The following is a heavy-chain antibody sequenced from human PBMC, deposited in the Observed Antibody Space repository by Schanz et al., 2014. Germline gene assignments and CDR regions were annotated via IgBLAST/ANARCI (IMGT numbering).Heavy chain of an antibody. Sequence: EVHLVESGGGLVQPGGSLRLSCAASGFNFSSYSLNWVRQAPGKGLEWVSSISYGTSYIYYAESVKGRFTISRDNAKNSLYLQMNGLRAEDTAVYYCARVALPGYSSPRDAFDIWGQGTMVTVSS. D-gene: IGHD5-18*01. CDR1: GFNFSSYS. CDR3: ARVALPGYSSPRDAFDI. J-gene: IGHJ3*02. CDR2: ISYGTSYI. V-gene: IGHV3-21*01.